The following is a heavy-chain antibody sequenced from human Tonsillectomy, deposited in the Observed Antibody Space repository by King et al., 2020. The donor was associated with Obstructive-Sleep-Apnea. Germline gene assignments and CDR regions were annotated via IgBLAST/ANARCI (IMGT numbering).Heavy chain of an antibody. CDR3: ARGEYRGFAHQSWFDP. CDR2: IYYSGST. J-gene: IGHJ5*02. D-gene: IGHD2-2*01. CDR1: GGSISSTSYY. Sequence: RLQLQESGPGLVRPSETLSLTCTVSGGSISSTSYYWGWIRQPPGKGLEWIGNIYYSGSTYYNPSLTSRVTISVDTSKNQFSLKLRSVTAADTAVYYCARGEYRGFAHQSWFDPWGQGTLITVSS. V-gene: IGHV4-39*06.